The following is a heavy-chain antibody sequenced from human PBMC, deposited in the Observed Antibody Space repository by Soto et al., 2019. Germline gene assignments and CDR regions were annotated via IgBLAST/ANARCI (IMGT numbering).Heavy chain of an antibody. Sequence: GGSLRLSCEASGFIFSDFGMHWVRQAPGKGLEWVAVISYDGDNKYYAQSVKGRFTISRDNSKNTLYLQMSSLRAEDTAVYYCAKHYCGSSTTCFDAFDFWGQGTMVTVSS. D-gene: IGHD2-2*01. CDR2: ISYDGDNK. V-gene: IGHV3-30*18. CDR3: AKHYCGSSTTCFDAFDF. J-gene: IGHJ3*01. CDR1: GFIFSDFG.